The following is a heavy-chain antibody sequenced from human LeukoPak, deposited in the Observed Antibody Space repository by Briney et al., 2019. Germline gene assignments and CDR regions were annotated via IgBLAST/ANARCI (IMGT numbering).Heavy chain of an antibody. J-gene: IGHJ4*02. CDR2: INGDGDYT. D-gene: IGHD5-18*01. V-gene: IGHV3-43*02. CDR1: GFTFDDYA. CDR3: AKALPRYSYGSFDY. Sequence: GGSLRLSCAASGFTFDDYAMHWVRQAPGKGLEWVSFINGDGDYTYYADSVKGRFTISRDNSKDSLYLQMNSLRTEDTALYYCAKALPRYSYGSFDYWGQGTLVTVSS.